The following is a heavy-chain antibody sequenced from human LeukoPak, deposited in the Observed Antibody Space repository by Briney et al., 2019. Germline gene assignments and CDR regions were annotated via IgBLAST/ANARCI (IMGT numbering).Heavy chain of an antibody. V-gene: IGHV3-66*01. CDR2: IYSGGST. CDR3: ARELGGFDC. CDR1: GFTFRTYA. Sequence: GGSLRLSCAASGFTFRTYAMTWVRQAPGKGLEWVSVIYSGGSTYYTDSVKGRFTISRDNSKNTVYLQMNSLRAEDTAMYYCARELGGFDCWGQGTLVTVSS. J-gene: IGHJ4*02.